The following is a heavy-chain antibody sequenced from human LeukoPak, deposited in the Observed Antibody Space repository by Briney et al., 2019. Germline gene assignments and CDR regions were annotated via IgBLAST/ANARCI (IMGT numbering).Heavy chain of an antibody. Sequence: PSETLSLTCTVSGGSISSGGYYWSWIRQPPGKGLEWIGYIYHSGSTYYNPSLKSRVTISVDTSKNQFSLKLSSVTAADTAVYYCAREGGGGSAFDIWGQGTMVTVSS. J-gene: IGHJ3*02. CDR3: AREGGGGSAFDI. CDR1: GGSISSGGYY. CDR2: IYHSGST. D-gene: IGHD3-16*01. V-gene: IGHV4-30-2*01.